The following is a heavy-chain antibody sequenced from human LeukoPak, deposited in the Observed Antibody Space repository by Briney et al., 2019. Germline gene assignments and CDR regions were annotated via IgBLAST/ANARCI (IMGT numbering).Heavy chain of an antibody. Sequence: ASVKVSCKASGYTFTSYGISWVRQAPGQGLEWMGRIIPILGIANYAQKFQGRVTITADKSTSTAYMELSSLRSEDTAVYYCARASTVGATQYYYYYGMDVWGQGTTVTVSS. CDR2: IIPILGIA. D-gene: IGHD1-26*01. CDR3: ARASTVGATQYYYYYGMDV. V-gene: IGHV1-69*04. J-gene: IGHJ6*02. CDR1: GYTFTSYG.